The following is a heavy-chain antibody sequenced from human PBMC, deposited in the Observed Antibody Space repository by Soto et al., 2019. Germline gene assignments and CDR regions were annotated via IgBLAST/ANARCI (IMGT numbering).Heavy chain of an antibody. CDR1: GFSITNTW. J-gene: IGHJ4*02. CDR3: NSYPDFWGGHTPL. V-gene: IGHV3-15*07. D-gene: IGHD3-3*01. Sequence: EVQLVESGGGLVQPGGSLRLSCAASGFSITNTWMHWVRQAPGKVLEWVGRVKSKADGETADSAAPVKGRFTVSSDDSKNTQYLQMHSLKMEDTAVYYCNSYPDFWGGHTPLWGQGTLVTISS. CDR2: VKSKADGETA.